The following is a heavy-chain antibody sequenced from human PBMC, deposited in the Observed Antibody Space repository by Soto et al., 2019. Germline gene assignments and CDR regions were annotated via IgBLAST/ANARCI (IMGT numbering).Heavy chain of an antibody. CDR3: ATPQWELPKYYYYGMDV. CDR1: GFTFSSYA. D-gene: IGHD1-26*01. CDR2: ISGSGGST. V-gene: IGHV3-23*01. Sequence: EVQLLESGGGLVQPGGSLRLSCAASGFTFSSYAMSWVRQAPGKGLEWVAAISGSGGSTYYADSVKGRFTISRDNSNNTLYLQMNSLRAEATAVYYCATPQWELPKYYYYGMDVWGQGTTVTVSS. J-gene: IGHJ6*02.